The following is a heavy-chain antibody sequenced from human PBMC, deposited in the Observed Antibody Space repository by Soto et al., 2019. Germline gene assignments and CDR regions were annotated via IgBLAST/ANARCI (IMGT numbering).Heavy chain of an antibody. CDR3: ERDRSSGWYYY. Sequence: GGSLRLSCAASGFTFSSYWMSWVRQAPGKGLEWVANIKQDGSEKYYVDSVKGRFTISRDNAKNSLYLQMNSLRAEDTAVYYCERDRSSGWYYYWGQGTLVTVSS. CDR1: GFTFSSYW. D-gene: IGHD6-19*01. J-gene: IGHJ4*02. V-gene: IGHV3-7*01. CDR2: IKQDGSEK.